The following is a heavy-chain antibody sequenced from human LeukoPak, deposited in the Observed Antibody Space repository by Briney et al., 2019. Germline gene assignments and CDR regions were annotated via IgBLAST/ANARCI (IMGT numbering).Heavy chain of an antibody. J-gene: IGHJ6*03. Sequence: ASVTVSCKASRYTFTDSHMHWLRQAPGQGLEWMGWINPKSGGTNYAQKFQGRVTMTRDMSISTAYMELTRLISGVTAVYYCASVPIQLWLRNYYYYMDVWGKGTTVTISS. CDR1: RYTFTDSH. CDR3: ASVPIQLWLRNYYYYMDV. CDR2: INPKSGGT. D-gene: IGHD5-18*01. V-gene: IGHV1-2*02.